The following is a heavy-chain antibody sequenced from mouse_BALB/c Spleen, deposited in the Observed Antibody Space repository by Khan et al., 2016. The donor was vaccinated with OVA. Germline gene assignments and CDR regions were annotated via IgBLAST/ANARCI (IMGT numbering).Heavy chain of an antibody. CDR2: IDPFSGGS. V-gene: IGHV1-31*01. CDR1: GYSFTSYY. J-gene: IGHJ3*01. D-gene: IGHD2-2*01. CDR3: TRHGYVAWFTY. Sequence: VQLKQSGPELMKPGASVKISCKASGYSFTSYYIHWVMQRHGESLEWIGYIDPFSGGSTYNHKFKGKATLTVDKSSSTAYIHLSNLTSEDSAVYYCTRHGYVAWFTYWGQGTLVTVAA.